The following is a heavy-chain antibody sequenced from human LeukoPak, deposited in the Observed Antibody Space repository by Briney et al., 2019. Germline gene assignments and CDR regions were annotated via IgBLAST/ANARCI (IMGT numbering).Heavy chain of an antibody. CDR3: ARWRGYSYGYGYNWFDP. Sequence: ASVKVSCKASGYTFTGYYMHWVRQAPGQGLEWMGWINPNSGGTNYAQKFQGRVTMTRDTSISTAYMELSRLRSDDTAVYYCARWRGYSYGYGYNWFDPWGQGTLVTVSS. CDR1: GYTFTGYY. CDR2: INPNSGGT. D-gene: IGHD5-18*01. J-gene: IGHJ5*02. V-gene: IGHV1-2*02.